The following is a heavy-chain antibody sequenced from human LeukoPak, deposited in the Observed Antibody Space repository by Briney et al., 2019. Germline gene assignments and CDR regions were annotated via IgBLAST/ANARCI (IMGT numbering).Heavy chain of an antibody. D-gene: IGHD3-22*01. CDR3: ASHHYYDSSGLDDYFDY. J-gene: IGHJ4*02. V-gene: IGHV3-23*01. Sequence: PGGSLRLSCAASGFTFRRYAMSWVRQAPGKGLEWVSDISGSGGSTYYADSVKGRFTISRDNAKNTLYLQMNSLRAEDTAVYYCASHHYYDSSGLDDYFDYWGQGTLVTVSS. CDR1: GFTFRRYA. CDR2: ISGSGGST.